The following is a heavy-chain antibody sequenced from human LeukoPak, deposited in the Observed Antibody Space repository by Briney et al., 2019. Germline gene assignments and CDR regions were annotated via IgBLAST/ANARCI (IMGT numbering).Heavy chain of an antibody. CDR3: ARDYYDSSGYPQRAY. Sequence: GRSLRLSCAASGFTFSNFGMHWVRQAPGKGLEWVAVTSYDGSNKYYADSVKGRFTISRDNSKNTLYLQMNSLRAEDTAVYYCARDYYDSSGYPQRAYWGQGTLVTVSS. D-gene: IGHD3-22*01. V-gene: IGHV3-30*19. CDR2: TSYDGSNK. CDR1: GFTFSNFG. J-gene: IGHJ4*02.